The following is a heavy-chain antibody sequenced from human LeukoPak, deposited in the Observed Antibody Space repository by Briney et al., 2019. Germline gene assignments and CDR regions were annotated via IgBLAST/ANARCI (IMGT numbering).Heavy chain of an antibody. Sequence: PGGSLRLSCAASGFTFSSYGMHWVRQAPGKGLEWVAVISYDESNKYYADSVKGRFTISRDNSKNTLYLQMNSLRAEDTAVYYCAKGPTNYDILTGYLDWGQGTLVTVSS. D-gene: IGHD3-9*01. CDR1: GFTFSSYG. CDR2: ISYDESNK. V-gene: IGHV3-30*18. CDR3: AKGPTNYDILTGYLD. J-gene: IGHJ4*02.